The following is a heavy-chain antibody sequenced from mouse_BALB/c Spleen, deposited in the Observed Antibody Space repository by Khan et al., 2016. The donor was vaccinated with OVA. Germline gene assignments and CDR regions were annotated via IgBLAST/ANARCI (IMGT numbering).Heavy chain of an antibody. D-gene: IGHD4-1*01. CDR1: GFTFSSYG. CDR3: ASHLTGSFAY. Sequence: EVELVEFGGDLVKPGGSLKLSCAASGFTFSSYGMSWVRQTPDKRLEWVATISSGGDYTYYPDSVKGRFTISRDNAKNTLYLQMSSLKSEDTAMYYCASHLTGSFAYWGQGTLVTVSA. J-gene: IGHJ3*01. CDR2: ISSGGDYT. V-gene: IGHV5-6*01.